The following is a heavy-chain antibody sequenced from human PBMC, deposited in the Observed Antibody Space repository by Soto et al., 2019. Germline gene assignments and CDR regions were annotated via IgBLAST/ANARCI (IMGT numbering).Heavy chain of an antibody. CDR1: GFTFGDYA. V-gene: IGHV3-49*04. CDR2: IRSKAYGGTT. Sequence: GESLKISCTASGFTFGDYAMSWVRQAPGKGLEWVGFIRSKAYGGTTEYAASVKGRFTISRDDSKSIAYLQMNSLKTEDTAVYYCTRPGPDDSSGYYYYYYGMDVWGQGTTVTVSS. D-gene: IGHD3-22*01. J-gene: IGHJ6*02. CDR3: TRPGPDDSSGYYYYYYGMDV.